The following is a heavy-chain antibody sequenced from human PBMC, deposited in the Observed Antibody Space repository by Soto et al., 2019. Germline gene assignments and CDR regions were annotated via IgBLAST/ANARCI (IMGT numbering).Heavy chain of an antibody. Sequence: QVQLVQSGAEVKKPGASVKVSCMASGYTFTGYFIHWVREVPGQGLEYMGWINPNTGGTDYAQKFQGRVTMTRDTSISTVFMEMKSLTSDDTAVYYCARVASWAARVWFDPWGQGTLVTVSS. CDR2: INPNTGGT. J-gene: IGHJ5*02. CDR3: ARVASWAARVWFDP. V-gene: IGHV1-2*02. D-gene: IGHD2-15*01. CDR1: GYTFTGYF.